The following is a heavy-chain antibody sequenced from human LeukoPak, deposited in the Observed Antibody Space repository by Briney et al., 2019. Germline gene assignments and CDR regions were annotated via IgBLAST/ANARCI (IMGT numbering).Heavy chain of an antibody. CDR1: GFNFSSYW. Sequence: GGSLRLSCAASGFNFSSYWMHWVRQAPGKGLVWVSRIKSDGKTNYADSVKGRFTISRDNAKNTVSLQMNSLRAEDTGVYYCARAPSEIGGYYPEYFRHWGQGTLVTVSS. CDR3: ARAPSEIGGYYPEYFRH. J-gene: IGHJ1*01. CDR2: IKSDGKT. V-gene: IGHV3-74*01. D-gene: IGHD3-22*01.